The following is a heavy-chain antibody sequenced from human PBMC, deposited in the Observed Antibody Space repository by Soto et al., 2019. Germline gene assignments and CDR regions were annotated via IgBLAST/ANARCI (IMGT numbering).Heavy chain of an antibody. CDR3: ARTFYGDGDF. Sequence: QVQLQQWGAGLLKPSETLSLTCAVYGGSFSGYYWSWIRQPPGKGLAWSGEINHRGSTNYNPSRKSRVTISVDTSKNQFSLKLSSVTAADTAVYYCARTFYGDGDFWGQGTLVTVSS. J-gene: IGHJ4*02. CDR1: GGSFSGYY. V-gene: IGHV4-34*01. D-gene: IGHD4-17*01. CDR2: INHRGST.